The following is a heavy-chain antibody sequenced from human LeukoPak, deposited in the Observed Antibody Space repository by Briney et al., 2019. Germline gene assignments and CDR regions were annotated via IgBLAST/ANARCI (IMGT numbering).Heavy chain of an antibody. J-gene: IGHJ4*02. V-gene: IGHV4-61*01. CDR1: GGSVSNGNYY. Sequence: PSETLSLTCTVSGGSVSNGNYYWSWLRQPPGKALEWIGYIYYTGSTSYNPSLEGRVTISVDTSKNQFSVKLNSVTAADTAVYYCACYYDSSGYRFDYWGQGTLVTVSS. CDR2: IYYTGST. CDR3: ACYYDSSGYRFDY. D-gene: IGHD3-22*01.